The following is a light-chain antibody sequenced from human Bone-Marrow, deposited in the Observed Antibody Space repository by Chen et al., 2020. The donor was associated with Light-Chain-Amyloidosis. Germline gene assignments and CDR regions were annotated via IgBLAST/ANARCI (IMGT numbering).Light chain of an antibody. CDR2: ANS. J-gene: IGLJ3*02. V-gene: IGLV1-40*01. Sequence: HSVLTQPPSVSGAPGQRVSSSCTGSTSNIETDYDFHSYQQLPGTAPKRLTLANSKRPSGVPHQLSGSRSGTSAALAITGLQAEDEAHYYCQYYDNSLTSLVFGGGTKLTVL. CDR1: TSNIETDYD. CDR3: QYYDNSLTSLV.